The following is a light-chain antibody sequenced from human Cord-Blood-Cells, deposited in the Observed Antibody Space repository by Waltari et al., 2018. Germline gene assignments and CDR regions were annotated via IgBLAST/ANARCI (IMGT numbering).Light chain of an antibody. CDR3: QQYYSTPPWT. CDR1: QSVLYSSNNKTY. Sequence: DIVMTQSPDYLAVSLGERATINCKYSQSVLYSSNNKTYLAWYQQKPGQQPKQLSYWASTRESGIPDRFSGSGSGTDFTLTISSLQAEDVAVYYCQQYYSTPPWTFGQGTKVEIK. CDR2: WAS. J-gene: IGKJ1*01. V-gene: IGKV4-1*01.